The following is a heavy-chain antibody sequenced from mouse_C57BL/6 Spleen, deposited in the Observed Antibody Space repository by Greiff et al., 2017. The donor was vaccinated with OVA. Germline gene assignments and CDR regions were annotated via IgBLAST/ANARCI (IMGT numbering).Heavy chain of an antibody. CDR3: SRSLGPTYFGC. J-gene: IGHJ2*01. V-gene: IGHV3-6*01. Sequence: ESGPGLVKPSQSLSLTCSVTGYSITSGYSWNWIRQFPGNKLEWMGYISYDGSNNYNPSLKNRISITRDTSKNQFFLKLNSVTTEYTSTYYCSRSLGPTYFGCWGHGTTLTVSS. D-gene: IGHD4-1*01. CDR1: GYSITSGYS. CDR2: ISYDGSN.